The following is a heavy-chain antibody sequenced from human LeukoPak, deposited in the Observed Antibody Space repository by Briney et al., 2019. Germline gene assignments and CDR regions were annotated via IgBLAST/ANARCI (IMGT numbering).Heavy chain of an antibody. V-gene: IGHV3-30*02. CDR1: GFTFSSYG. D-gene: IGHD6-19*01. CDR3: ASGGGWVFFN. J-gene: IGHJ4*02. Sequence: GGSLRLSCAASGFTFSSYGMHWVRQAPGKGLEWVAFIRYDGSNKYYADSVKGRFTISRDNSKNTLYLQMNSLRAEDTAVYYCASGGGWVFFNWGQGTLVTVSS. CDR2: IRYDGSNK.